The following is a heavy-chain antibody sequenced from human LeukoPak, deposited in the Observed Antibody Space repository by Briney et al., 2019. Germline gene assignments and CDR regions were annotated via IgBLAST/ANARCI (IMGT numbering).Heavy chain of an antibody. CDR2: IYYSGST. D-gene: IGHD1-26*01. CDR3: ARVGGTNYYYYVMDA. J-gene: IGHJ6*02. V-gene: IGHV4-59*01. Sequence: SETLSLTCTVSGGSISNYYWSWIRQPPGKGLEWIGYIYYSGSTNYNPSLKSRVTISVDTSKNQFSLKLSSVTAADTAVYYCARVGGTNYYYYVMDAGGQGPTATAS. CDR1: GGSISNYY.